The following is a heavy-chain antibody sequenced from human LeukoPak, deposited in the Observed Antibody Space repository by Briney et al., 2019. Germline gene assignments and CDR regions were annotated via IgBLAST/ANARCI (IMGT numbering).Heavy chain of an antibody. CDR1: GYTLTELS. V-gene: IGHV1-24*01. CDR2: FDPEDGET. D-gene: IGHD2-15*01. Sequence: ASVKVSCKVSGYTLTELSMHWVRQAPGKGLEWMGGFDPEDGETIYAQKFQGRVTMTEDTSTDTAYMELSSLRSEDTAVYYCATSQAALGASDAFDTWGQGTMVTVSS. CDR3: ATSQAALGASDAFDT. J-gene: IGHJ3*02.